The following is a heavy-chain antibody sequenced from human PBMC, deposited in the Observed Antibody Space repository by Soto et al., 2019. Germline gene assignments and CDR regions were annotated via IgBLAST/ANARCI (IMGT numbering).Heavy chain of an antibody. D-gene: IGHD6-13*01. CDR3: AREPEGIAAALDY. V-gene: IGHV3-21*01. CDR1: GFTFRTYG. Sequence: PVGSLRLSCAASGFTFRTYGMNWVRRAPGGGLEWVASISSSGSFIYYADSVKGRFTISRDDAEKSLYLQMNSLRAEDTALYYCAREPEGIAAALDYWGRGTLVTVSS. CDR2: ISSSGSFI. J-gene: IGHJ4*02.